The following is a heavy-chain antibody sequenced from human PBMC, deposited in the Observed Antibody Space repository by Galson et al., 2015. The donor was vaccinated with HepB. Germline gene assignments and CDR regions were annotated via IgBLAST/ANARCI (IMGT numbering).Heavy chain of an antibody. V-gene: IGHV1-24*01. CDR2: FDPEDGET. Sequence: SVKVSCKVSGYTLTELSMHWVRQAPGKGLEWMGGFDPEDGETIYAQKFQGRVTMTEDTSTDTAYMELSSLRSEDTAVYYCASRYCSSTSCYTGFDYWGQGTLVTVSS. CDR1: GYTLTELS. J-gene: IGHJ4*02. D-gene: IGHD2-2*02. CDR3: ASRYCSSTSCYTGFDY.